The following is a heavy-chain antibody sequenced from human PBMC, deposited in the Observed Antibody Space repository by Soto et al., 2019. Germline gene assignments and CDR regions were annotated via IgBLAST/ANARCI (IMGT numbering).Heavy chain of an antibody. Sequence: EVQLLESGGGLVQPGGSLRLSCAASGFTFSSYAMSWVRQAPGKGLEWVSAISGSGGSTYYADSVKGRFTISRDNSKNTLYLQMNSLRAEDTAVYYCAKGPREYSSGRRGRGVYFDYWGQGTLVTVSS. J-gene: IGHJ4*02. CDR3: AKGPREYSSGRRGRGVYFDY. D-gene: IGHD6-19*01. CDR1: GFTFSSYA. CDR2: ISGSGGST. V-gene: IGHV3-23*01.